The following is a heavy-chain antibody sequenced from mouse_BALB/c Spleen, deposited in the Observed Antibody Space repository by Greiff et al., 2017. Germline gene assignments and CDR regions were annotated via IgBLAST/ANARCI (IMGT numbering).Heavy chain of an antibody. CDR2: ISNLAYSI. CDR3: ARDYYGPMDY. D-gene: IGHD1-1*01. Sequence: EVKLMESGGGLVQPGGSRKLSCAASGFTFSDYGMAWVRQAPGKGPEWVAFISNLAYSIYYADTVTGRFTISRENAKNTLYLEMSSLRSEDTAMYYCARDYYGPMDYWGQGTSVTVSS. V-gene: IGHV5-15*02. CDR1: GFTFSDYG. J-gene: IGHJ4*01.